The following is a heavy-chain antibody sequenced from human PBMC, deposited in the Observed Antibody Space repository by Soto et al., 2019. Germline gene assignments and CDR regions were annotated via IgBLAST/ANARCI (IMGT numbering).Heavy chain of an antibody. CDR1: GGSISSYY. CDR3: ARDQSYDFWSGYLTYMDV. J-gene: IGHJ6*03. V-gene: IGHV4-59*01. CDR2: IYYSGST. D-gene: IGHD3-3*01. Sequence: PSETLSLTCTVSGGSISSYYWSWIRQPPGKGLEWIGYIYYSGSTNYNPSLKSRVTISVDTSKNQFSLKLSSVTAADTAVYYCARDQSYDFWSGYLTYMDVWGKGTTVTVSS.